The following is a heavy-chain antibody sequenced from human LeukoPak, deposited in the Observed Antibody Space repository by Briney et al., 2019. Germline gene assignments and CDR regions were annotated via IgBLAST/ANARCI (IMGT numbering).Heavy chain of an antibody. CDR3: ARGSGPYDAFDI. CDR1: GVSFSGYY. J-gene: IGHJ3*02. V-gene: IGHV4-34*01. CDR2: INHSGST. D-gene: IGHD2-15*01. Sequence: SETLSLTCAVYGVSFSGYYWSWIRQPPGKGLEWIGEINHSGSTNYNPSLKSRVTISVDTSKNQFSLKLSSVTAADTAVYYCARGSGPYDAFDIWGQGTMVTVSS.